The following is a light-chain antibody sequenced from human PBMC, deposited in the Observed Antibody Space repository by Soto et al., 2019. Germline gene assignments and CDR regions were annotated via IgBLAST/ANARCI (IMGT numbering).Light chain of an antibody. CDR3: QQRSNWPPFT. CDR1: QSVHTY. V-gene: IGKV3-11*01. CDR2: DAS. J-gene: IGKJ2*01. Sequence: ETVLTQSPATLSLSPGERATLSCRASQSVHTYLAWYQQKAGQAPRLLIYDASNRAPGIPARFSGSGSGTDFILTISSIEPEDCAVYYCQQRSNWPPFTFGQGTKLEIK.